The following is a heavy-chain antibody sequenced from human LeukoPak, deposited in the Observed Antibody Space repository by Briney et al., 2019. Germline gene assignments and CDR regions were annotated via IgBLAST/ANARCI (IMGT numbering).Heavy chain of an antibody. D-gene: IGHD3-16*01. J-gene: IGHJ4*02. Sequence: GGSLRLSCVASGFIFTDHWMSWVRQAPGKGLDWVANIKEDESAKFYADSVRGRFTISRDNAKNSVYLEMNNLRVEDTAVYYCARAVDVADYWGRGTLVTVSS. CDR1: GFIFTDHW. CDR2: IKEDESAK. V-gene: IGHV3-7*01. CDR3: ARAVDVADY.